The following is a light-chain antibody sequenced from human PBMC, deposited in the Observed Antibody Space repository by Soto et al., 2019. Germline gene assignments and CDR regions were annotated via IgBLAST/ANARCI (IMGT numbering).Light chain of an antibody. V-gene: IGKV3-20*01. Sequence: EIVLTQSPATLSLSPGERASLSCRASQSLTSGYLAWYQQKPGQAPRLLIYGASSRATGIPDRFSGSGSGTDFTLTISRLEPEDFAVYYCHQCYSSRTFGQGTKVDIK. CDR2: GAS. CDR1: QSLTSGY. CDR3: HQCYSSRT. J-gene: IGKJ1*01.